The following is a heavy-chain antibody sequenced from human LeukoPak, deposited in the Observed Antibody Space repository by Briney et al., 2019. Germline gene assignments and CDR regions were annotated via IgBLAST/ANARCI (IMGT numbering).Heavy chain of an antibody. D-gene: IGHD2-8*01. CDR2: ISSSSSTI. Sequence: QPGGSLRLSCAASGFTFSNFGMNWVRQAPGKGLEWVSYISSSSSTIYYADSVKGRFTISRDNAKNSLYLQMNSLRAEDTAVYYCAGSVFDYWGLRTLVTVSS. J-gene: IGHJ4*02. CDR1: GFTFSNFG. V-gene: IGHV3-48*01. CDR3: AGSVFDY.